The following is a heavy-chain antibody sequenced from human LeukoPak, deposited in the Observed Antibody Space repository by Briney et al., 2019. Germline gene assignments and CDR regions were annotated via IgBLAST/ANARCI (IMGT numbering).Heavy chain of an antibody. CDR2: ITHSGST. CDR3: ARGSAITRVRGVIRRWFDP. J-gene: IGHJ5*02. Sequence: PSETLSLTCAVYGGSFSGYYWSWIRQPPGKGLEWIGEITHSGSTNYNPSLKSRVTISVDTSKNQFSLKLSSVTAADTAVYYCARGSAITRVRGVIRRWFDPWGQGTLVTVSS. CDR1: GGSFSGYY. D-gene: IGHD3-10*01. V-gene: IGHV4-34*01.